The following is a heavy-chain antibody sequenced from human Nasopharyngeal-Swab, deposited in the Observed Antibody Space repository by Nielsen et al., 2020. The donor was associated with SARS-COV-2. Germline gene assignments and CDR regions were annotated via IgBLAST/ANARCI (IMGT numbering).Heavy chain of an antibody. Sequence: SETLSLTCTVSGCSISSSSYSWGWIRQPPGKGLEWIGSIYYSGSTYYNPSLKSRVTISVDTSKNQFSLKVSSVTAADTAVYYCARHPTTAFDYWGQGTLVTVSS. V-gene: IGHV4-39*01. J-gene: IGHJ4*02. CDR3: ARHPTTAFDY. D-gene: IGHD4-11*01. CDR2: IYYSGST. CDR1: GCSISSSSYS.